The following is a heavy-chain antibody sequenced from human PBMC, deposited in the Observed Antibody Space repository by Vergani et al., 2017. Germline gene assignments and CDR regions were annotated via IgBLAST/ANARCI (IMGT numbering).Heavy chain of an antibody. CDR2: ISSTGTSS. CDR1: GFAINGDDTW. D-gene: IGHD2-15*01. CDR3: ARGSCLGGSCYKPLFDY. V-gene: IGHV4-30-4*08. J-gene: IGHJ4*02. Sequence: QEQLQESGPRLLKPSQTLSLTCSVSGFAINGDDTWWTWIRRSPGKGLEWIGRISSTGTSSSYNPSLGDRPAISLDTSTNQFFLTLTSVTAADTAVYFCARGSCLGGSCYKPLFDYWGQGILVTVSS.